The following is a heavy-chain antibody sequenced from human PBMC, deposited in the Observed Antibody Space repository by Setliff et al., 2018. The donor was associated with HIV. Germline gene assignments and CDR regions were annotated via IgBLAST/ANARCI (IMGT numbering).Heavy chain of an antibody. CDR3: ARDEYYSGSYEI. D-gene: IGHD1-26*01. CDR2: ISSSSSTI. CDR1: GFTFSSYS. J-gene: IGHJ3*02. V-gene: IGHV3-48*04. Sequence: GGSLRLSCAASGFTFSSYSMNWVRQAPGKGLEWVSYISSSSSTIYYADSVKGRFTISRDNAKNSLYLQMNSLRAEDTAVYYCARDEYYSGSYEIWGQGTMVTVSS.